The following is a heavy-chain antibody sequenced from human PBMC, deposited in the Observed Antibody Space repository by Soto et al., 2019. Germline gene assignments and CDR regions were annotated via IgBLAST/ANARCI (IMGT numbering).Heavy chain of an antibody. CDR3: ARDRGAVVGQYFDY. V-gene: IGHV3-11*01. D-gene: IGHD6-19*01. J-gene: IGHJ4*02. Sequence: GGSLRLSCVASGFTFSHYAMSWIRQAPGKGLEWISYISSSGDTGNYADSVKGRFTVSRDNAKNSLYLQMNSLRAEDTAVYYCARDRGAVVGQYFDYWGQGTLVTVSS. CDR2: ISSSGDTG. CDR1: GFTFSHYA.